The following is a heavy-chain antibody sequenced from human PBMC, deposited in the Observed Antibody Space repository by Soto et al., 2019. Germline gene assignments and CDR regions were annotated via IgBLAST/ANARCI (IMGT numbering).Heavy chain of an antibody. D-gene: IGHD1-26*01. Sequence: GGSLRLSCAASGFTFSSYAMSWVRQAPGKGLEWVSAISGSGGSTYYADTVKGRFTISRDNSKNTLYLQMNSLRAEDTAVYCWAKDARIVVRDYYYYYGLDVWGQGTTVTVSS. CDR1: GFTFSSYA. J-gene: IGHJ6*02. V-gene: IGHV3-23*01. CDR3: AKDARIVVRDYYYYYGLDV. CDR2: ISGSGGST.